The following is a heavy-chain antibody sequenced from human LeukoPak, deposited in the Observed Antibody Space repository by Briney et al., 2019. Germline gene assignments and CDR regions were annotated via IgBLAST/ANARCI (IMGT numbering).Heavy chain of an antibody. CDR3: ARQPYSSGWIDY. V-gene: IGHV4-59*08. Sequence: SETLSLTCTVSGASISSYYWSWIRQPPGKGLEWIGYIYYSGSTNYNPSLKSRVTISVDTSKNQFSLKLSSVTAADTAVYYCARQPYSSGWIDYWGQGTLVTVSS. CDR2: IYYSGST. D-gene: IGHD6-19*01. CDR1: GASISSYY. J-gene: IGHJ4*02.